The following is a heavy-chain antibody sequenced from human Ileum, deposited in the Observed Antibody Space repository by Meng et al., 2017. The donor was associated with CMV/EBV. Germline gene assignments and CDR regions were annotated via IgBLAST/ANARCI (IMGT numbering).Heavy chain of an antibody. CDR2: IYSDGTNT. CDR3: AKGTQDDYYFGMDV. Sequence: GESLKISCAASGFTFRSYAMNWVRQVPGKGLEWVSLIYSDGTNTHDADSVKGRCTISRDNSKNTLHLQFNSLRADDTAIYYCAKGTQDDYYFGMDVWGQGTSVTVSS. J-gene: IGHJ6*02. D-gene: IGHD3-10*01. CDR1: GFTFRSYA. V-gene: IGHV3-23*03.